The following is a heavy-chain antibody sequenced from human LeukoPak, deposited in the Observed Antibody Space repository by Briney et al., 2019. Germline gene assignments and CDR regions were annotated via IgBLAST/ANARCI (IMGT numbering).Heavy chain of an antibody. D-gene: IGHD2-15*01. CDR2: FDPEDGET. Sequence: ASVKVSCKVSGYTLTELSMHWVRQAPGKGLEWMGGFDPEDGETIYAQKFQGRVTMTEDTSTDTAYMELSRLKSDDTAVYYCARDAGYCSGGSCYVAFDYWGQGTLVTVSS. CDR1: GYTLTELS. V-gene: IGHV1-24*01. J-gene: IGHJ4*02. CDR3: ARDAGYCSGGSCYVAFDY.